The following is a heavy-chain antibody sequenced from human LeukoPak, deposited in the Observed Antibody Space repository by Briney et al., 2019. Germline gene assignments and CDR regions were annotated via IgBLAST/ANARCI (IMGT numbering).Heavy chain of an antibody. V-gene: IGHV1-24*01. CDR2: FDPEDSET. CDR3: ATSPPFCSTSCPPQWLRLREVAFDI. Sequence: ASVKVSCKVSGYTLTELSMHWVRQAPGKGLEWMGGFDPEDSETIYAQKFQGRVTMTEDTSTDTAYMELSSLRSEDTAVYYCATSPPFCSTSCPPQWLRLREVAFDIWGQGRMVTVSS. J-gene: IGHJ3*02. D-gene: IGHD2-2*01. CDR1: GYTLTELS.